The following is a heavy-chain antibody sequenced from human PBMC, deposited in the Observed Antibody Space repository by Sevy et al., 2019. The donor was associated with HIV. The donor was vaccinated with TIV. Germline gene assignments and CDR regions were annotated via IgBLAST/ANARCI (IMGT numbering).Heavy chain of an antibody. CDR1: GFTVSRNY. Sequence: GGSLRLSCAASGFTVSRNYMSWVRQAPGKGLEWVSVIYSGGSTYYADSMKGRFTISRDKSKNTLYLQMNSLRADDTAVYYCARERIVGATWGGFDYWGQGTLVTVSS. V-gene: IGHV3-53*01. CDR2: IYSGGST. J-gene: IGHJ4*02. CDR3: ARERIVGATWGGFDY. D-gene: IGHD1-26*01.